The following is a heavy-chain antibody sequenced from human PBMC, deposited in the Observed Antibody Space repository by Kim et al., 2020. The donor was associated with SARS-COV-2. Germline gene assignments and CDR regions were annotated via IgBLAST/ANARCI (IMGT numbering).Heavy chain of an antibody. D-gene: IGHD3-10*01. CDR3: ARLKAGWFGELSSYYFDY. J-gene: IGHJ4*02. CDR2: INHSGST. Sequence: SETLSLTCAVYGGSFSGYYWSWIRQPPGKGLEWIGEINHSGSTNYNPSLKSRVTISVDTSKNQFSLKLSSVTAADTAVYYCARLKAGWFGELSSYYFDYWGQGTLVTVSS. CDR1: GGSFSGYY. V-gene: IGHV4-34*01.